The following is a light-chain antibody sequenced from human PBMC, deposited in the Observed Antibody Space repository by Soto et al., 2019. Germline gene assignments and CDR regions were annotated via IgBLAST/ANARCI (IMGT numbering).Light chain of an antibody. CDR3: QQYKTYSQWT. Sequence: DMQLPESPSTLSASVGGRVTITCRASESISDWLAWIQQKPGKAPKVLIYDASTLESGVPSRFSGSRSGTEFTLAISSLQPDDSATYYCQQYKTYSQWTFGQGTKVDIK. CDR1: ESISDW. V-gene: IGKV1-5*01. CDR2: DAS. J-gene: IGKJ1*01.